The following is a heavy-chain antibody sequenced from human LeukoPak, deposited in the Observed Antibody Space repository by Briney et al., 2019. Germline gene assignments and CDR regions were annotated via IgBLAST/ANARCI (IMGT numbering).Heavy chain of an antibody. CDR1: GGSISSYY. Sequence: SETLSLTCTVSGGSISSYYWSWIRQPPGKGLEWIGYIYYSGSTNYNPSLKSRVTISVDTSKNQFSLKLSSVTAADTAVYYCARDSGLLWFGGDYYGMDVWGQGTAVTVSS. CDR2: IYYSGST. V-gene: IGHV4-59*01. D-gene: IGHD3-10*01. J-gene: IGHJ6*02. CDR3: ARDSGLLWFGGDYYGMDV.